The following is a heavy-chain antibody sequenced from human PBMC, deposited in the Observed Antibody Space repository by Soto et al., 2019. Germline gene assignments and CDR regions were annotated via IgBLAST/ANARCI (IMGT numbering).Heavy chain of an antibody. V-gene: IGHV1-18*01. D-gene: IGHD3-16*01. CDR2: ISPYNDYT. CDR3: ARGGYYGITWGKLSHYGLDV. CDR1: GYTFIRYG. J-gene: IGHJ6*02. Sequence: QVQLVQSAAEVKKPGASVKVSCKASGYTFIRYGITWVRQAPGQGLEWMGWISPYNDYTIYAQKVQDRVTMTTDTSTRAVYMELRSLKSEDTAVYYCARGGYYGITWGKLSHYGLDVWGQGTSVSVSS.